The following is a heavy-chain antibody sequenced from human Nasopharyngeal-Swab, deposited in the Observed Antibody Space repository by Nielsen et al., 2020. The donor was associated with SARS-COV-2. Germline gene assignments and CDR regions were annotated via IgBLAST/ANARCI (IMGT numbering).Heavy chain of an antibody. D-gene: IGHD2-2*01. V-gene: IGHV5-10-1*01. CDR3: ARLPYSSTSYYALDS. CDR2: IDPSDSYT. Sequence: VRQMPGKGLQWMGRIDPSDSYTEYSPSFEGHVTFAADKSIGTVYLQWSSLRASDTAMYYCARLPYSSTSYYALDSWGQGTLVTVSS. J-gene: IGHJ5*01.